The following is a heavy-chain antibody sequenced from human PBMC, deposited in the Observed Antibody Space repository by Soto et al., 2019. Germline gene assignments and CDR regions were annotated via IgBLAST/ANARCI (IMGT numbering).Heavy chain of an antibody. J-gene: IGHJ4*02. CDR3: ARGSTVAAILFDY. Sequence: QVQLQESGPGLVKPSQTLSLTCTVSGDSISSGGYYWSWIRQHRGKGLEWIGYIYYSGSTYYNPSLKSRVIISVDTSKNQFSLKLSSVTAADTAVYYCARGSTVAAILFDYWGQGTLVTVSS. D-gene: IGHD2-15*01. V-gene: IGHV4-31*03. CDR2: IYYSGST. CDR1: GDSISSGGYY.